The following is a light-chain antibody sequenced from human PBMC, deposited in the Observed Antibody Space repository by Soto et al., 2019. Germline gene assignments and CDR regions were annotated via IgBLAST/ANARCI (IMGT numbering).Light chain of an antibody. V-gene: IGKV3-11*01. Sequence: IVLTQSPATLSLSPGERATLSCRASQSVSSYLAWYQQKPGQAPRLLIYDASNRATGIPARFSGSGSGKDFTLTISSLEPEDFAVYYCQQRRGTFGQGTKLDIK. CDR3: QQRRGT. J-gene: IGKJ1*01. CDR2: DAS. CDR1: QSVSSY.